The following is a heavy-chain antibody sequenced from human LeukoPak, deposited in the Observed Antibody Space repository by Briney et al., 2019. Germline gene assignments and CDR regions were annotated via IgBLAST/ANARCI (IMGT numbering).Heavy chain of an antibody. V-gene: IGHV3-11*01. Sequence: GGSLRLSCAASGFTFSDYYMSWIRQAPGKGLEWVSYISSSGSTIYYADSVKGRFTISRDNAKNSLYLQMNSLRAEDTAGYYCAREGHSYGHKLNLPFDYWGQGTLVTVSS. CDR2: ISSSGSTI. J-gene: IGHJ4*02. CDR1: GFTFSDYY. D-gene: IGHD5-18*01. CDR3: AREGHSYGHKLNLPFDY.